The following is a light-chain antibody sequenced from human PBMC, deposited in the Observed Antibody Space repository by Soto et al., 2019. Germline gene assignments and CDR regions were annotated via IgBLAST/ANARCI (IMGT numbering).Light chain of an antibody. CDR2: KAS. Sequence: DIQMTHSPSTLSASVGCGFNITCRASQTISSWLAWYQQKPGQAPKLLIYKASTLKSGVPSRLSGSGSGTELTITISSLQTDDFATYYCQHYNSYPEAFGQGTKVDIK. CDR1: QTISSW. V-gene: IGKV1-5*03. J-gene: IGKJ1*01. CDR3: QHYNSYPEA.